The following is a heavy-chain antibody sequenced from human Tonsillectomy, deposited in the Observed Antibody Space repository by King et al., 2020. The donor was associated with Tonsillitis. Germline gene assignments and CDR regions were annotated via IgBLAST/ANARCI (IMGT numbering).Heavy chain of an antibody. CDR2: INPTGGST. CDR1: GYIFTNYY. V-gene: IGHV1-46*03. J-gene: IGHJ6*02. D-gene: IGHD3-3*01. CDR3: TRIRTSGVRFLEWVAGGLDV. Sequence: QLVQSGAEVKKPGASVKVSCKASGYIFTNYYLHWVRQAPGQGLQWLGIINPTGGSTSYAPKFQGRVTMTRDTSTSTAYMELRGLRPEDTAVYYCTRIRTSGVRFLEWVAGGLDVWGQGTTVIVSS.